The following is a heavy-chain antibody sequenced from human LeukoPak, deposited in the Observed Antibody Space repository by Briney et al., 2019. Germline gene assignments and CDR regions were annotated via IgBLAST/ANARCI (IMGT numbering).Heavy chain of an antibody. CDR3: ARDIVGATNEPDY. J-gene: IGHJ4*02. V-gene: IGHV3-9*01. CDR2: ISWNSISK. CDR1: GFTFDHYA. Sequence: GGSLRLSCAASGFTFDHYAMHWVRQAPGKGLEWVSGISWNSISKGYADSVKGRFTISRDNAKSSLYLQVNSLRVEDTALYYCARDIVGATNEPDYWGQGTLVTVSS. D-gene: IGHD1-26*01.